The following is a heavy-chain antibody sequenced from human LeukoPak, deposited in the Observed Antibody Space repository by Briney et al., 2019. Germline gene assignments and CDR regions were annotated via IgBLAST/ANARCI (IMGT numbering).Heavy chain of an antibody. D-gene: IGHD2-15*01. CDR2: ISSSSITI. Sequence: GGALRLSCAASGFTFSSYSLNWVRQAPGKGLEWVSFISSSSITIYYADSVKGRFTISRDNAEKSLYLQMNSLRAEDTAVYYCARDRGGSYSAIDYWGQGTLVTVSS. J-gene: IGHJ4*02. CDR3: ARDRGGSYSAIDY. V-gene: IGHV3-48*04. CDR1: GFTFSSYS.